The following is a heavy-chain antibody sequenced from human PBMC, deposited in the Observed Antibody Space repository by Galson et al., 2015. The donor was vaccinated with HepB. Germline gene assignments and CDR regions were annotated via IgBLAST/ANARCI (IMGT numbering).Heavy chain of an antibody. D-gene: IGHD6-6*01. Sequence: SGYTFTSYGISWVRQAPGQGLEWMGWISGYNGNANFAQKFQGRVTMTTDTSTSTAYMELRSLRSDDTAVYYCARSIAARPPYYYYCYMDVWGKGTTVTVSS. CDR3: ARSIAARPPYYYYCYMDV. V-gene: IGHV1-18*01. J-gene: IGHJ6*03. CDR1: GYTFTSYG. CDR2: ISGYNGNA.